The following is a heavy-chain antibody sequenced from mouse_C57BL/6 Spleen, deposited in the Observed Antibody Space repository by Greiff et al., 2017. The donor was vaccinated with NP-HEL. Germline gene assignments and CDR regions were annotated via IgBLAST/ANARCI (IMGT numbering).Heavy chain of an antibody. J-gene: IGHJ4*01. CDR1: GFTFSSYG. CDR2: ISSGGSYT. CDR3: ARQERGRTMAY. V-gene: IGHV5-6*01. Sequence: EVKLVESGGDLVKPGGSLKLSCAASGFTFSSYGMSWVRQTPDKSLEWVATISSGGSYTYYPDSLKGRVTLSRDNATNTLYLQMSSLKSEDTAMYYCARQERGRTMAYWGQGTSVTVSS.